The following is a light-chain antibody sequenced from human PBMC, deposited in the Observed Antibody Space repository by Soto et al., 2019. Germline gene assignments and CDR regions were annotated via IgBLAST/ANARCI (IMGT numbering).Light chain of an antibody. CDR3: QQYNTWPGWT. Sequence: EVVMTQSPAALSVSPGERATLSCMASQSINSNLAWYQQKPGQAPRLLVYGASTMATGIPARFSGTGSGTEFTLIISSLQSEDFAVYSCQQYNTWPGWTFGQGTKVDIK. J-gene: IGKJ1*01. CDR1: QSINSN. CDR2: GAS. V-gene: IGKV3-15*01.